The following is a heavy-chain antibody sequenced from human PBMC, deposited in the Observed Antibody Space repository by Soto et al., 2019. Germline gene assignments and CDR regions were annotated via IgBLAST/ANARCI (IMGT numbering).Heavy chain of an antibody. J-gene: IGHJ4*02. CDR1: GFTFSSFA. Sequence: QVQLAESGGGVVQPGKSLRLSCAASGFTFSSFAMHWVRQAPGKGLEWVASISYDGSQKYFADSVKGRFTISRDNSENTVFLQMSSLRAEDKAVYNCVKGPWHLAHGNSFDYWGQGTLVTV. CDR2: ISYDGSQK. CDR3: VKGPWHLAHGNSFDY. D-gene: IGHD5-12*01. V-gene: IGHV3-30*18.